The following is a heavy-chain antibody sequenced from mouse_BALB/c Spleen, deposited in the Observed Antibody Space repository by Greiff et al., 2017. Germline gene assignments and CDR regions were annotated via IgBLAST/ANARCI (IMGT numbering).Heavy chain of an antibody. CDR1: GFNIKDTY. CDR3: ATQYRYDMAMDY. D-gene: IGHD2-14*01. V-gene: IGHV14-3*02. Sequence: EVQLQQSGAELVKPGASVKLSCTASGFNIKDTYMHWVKQRPEQGLEWIGRIDPANGNTKYDPKFQGKATITADTSSNTAYLQLSSLTSEDTAVYYCATQYRYDMAMDYWGQGTSVTVSS. J-gene: IGHJ4*01. CDR2: IDPANGNT.